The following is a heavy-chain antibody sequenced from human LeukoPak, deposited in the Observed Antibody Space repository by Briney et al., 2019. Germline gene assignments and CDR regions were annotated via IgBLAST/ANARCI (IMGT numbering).Heavy chain of an antibody. D-gene: IGHD2-15*01. CDR3: AREEAYCSGGRCYWGDAFDI. V-gene: IGHV4-31*03. CDR2: IHYTGST. J-gene: IGHJ3*02. Sequence: SQTLSLTCTVSGGSISSGNYYWSWIRQHPGKGLEWIGYIHYTGSTYYNPSLKSRVTISADTSKNQFSLNLSSVTAADTAVYYCAREEAYCSGGRCYWGDAFDIWGQGTMVTVSS. CDR1: GGSISSGNYY.